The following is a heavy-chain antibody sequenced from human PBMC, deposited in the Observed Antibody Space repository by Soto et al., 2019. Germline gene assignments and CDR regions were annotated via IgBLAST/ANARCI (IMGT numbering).Heavy chain of an antibody. CDR3: ARTTAVPNTLRSRYFFDY. D-gene: IGHD4-17*01. Sequence: ASETLSLTCSVSGGSVSDKTYYWSWIRQPPGKRLEWIGYVYYSGTTNHNPSLKSRVTISVDLSKNRFSLRLSSVTTAGTALYYCARTTAVPNTLRSRYFFDYWGQGTLVTVSS. J-gene: IGHJ4*02. CDR1: GGSVSDKTYY. V-gene: IGHV4-61*01. CDR2: VYYSGTT.